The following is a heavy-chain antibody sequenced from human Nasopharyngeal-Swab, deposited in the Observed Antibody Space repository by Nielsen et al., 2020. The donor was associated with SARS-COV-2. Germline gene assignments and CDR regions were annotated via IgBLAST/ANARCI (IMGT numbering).Heavy chain of an antibody. Sequence: GESLKISCAASGFTFSDYYMSWIRQAPGKGLEWVSYISSSSSYTNYADSVKGRFTISRDNAKNSLYLQMNSLRAEDTAVYYCARTPLTTVTVYYYGMDVGGQGTTVTVSS. J-gene: IGHJ6*02. CDR1: GFTFSDYY. CDR2: ISSSSSYT. V-gene: IGHV3-11*03. D-gene: IGHD4-11*01. CDR3: ARTPLTTVTVYYYGMDV.